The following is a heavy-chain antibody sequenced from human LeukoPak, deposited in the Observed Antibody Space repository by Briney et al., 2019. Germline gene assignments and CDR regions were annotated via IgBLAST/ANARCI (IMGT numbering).Heavy chain of an antibody. V-gene: IGHV4-59*01. J-gene: IGHJ4*02. D-gene: IGHD3-9*01. CDR3: ARADYDISTGYLVDS. Sequence: SETLSLTCTVSGGSIRSYYWSWIRQPPGKGLEWIGYVYYSGATNYNPSLKSRVTTSVDMSKSQFSLKLSSVTAADSAVYYCARADYDISTGYLVDSWGQGTLFTVSS. CDR2: VYYSGAT. CDR1: GGSIRSYY.